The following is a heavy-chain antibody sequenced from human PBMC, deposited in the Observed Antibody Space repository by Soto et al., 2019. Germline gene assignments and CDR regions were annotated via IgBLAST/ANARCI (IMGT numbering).Heavy chain of an antibody. CDR1: GDSFNTYW. V-gene: IGHV5-51*01. CDR3: ARQGKDGHNQGYGMDV. Sequence: PGESLKISCKGSGDSFNTYWIAWVRQMPGKGLEWMGITHPGDSETRYSPSFEGQVTISADKSISTAYLQWSSLKASDTAMYYCARQGKDGHNQGYGMDVWGQGTTATVSS. J-gene: IGHJ6*02. CDR2: THPGDSET.